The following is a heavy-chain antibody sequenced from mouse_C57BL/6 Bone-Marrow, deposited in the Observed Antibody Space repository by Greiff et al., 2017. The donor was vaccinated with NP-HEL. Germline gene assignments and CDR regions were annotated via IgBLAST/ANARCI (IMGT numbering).Heavy chain of an antibody. CDR1: GYTFTEYT. V-gene: IGHV1-62-2*01. Sequence: VQLQQSGAELVKPGASVKLSCKASGYTFTEYTIHWVKQRSGQGLEWIGWFYPGSGSIKYNEKFKDKATLTADKSSSTVYMELSRLTSEDSAVYFCARHERIYYYGSSYWYFDVWGTGTTVTVSS. CDR2: FYPGSGSI. J-gene: IGHJ1*03. CDR3: ARHERIYYYGSSYWYFDV. D-gene: IGHD1-1*01.